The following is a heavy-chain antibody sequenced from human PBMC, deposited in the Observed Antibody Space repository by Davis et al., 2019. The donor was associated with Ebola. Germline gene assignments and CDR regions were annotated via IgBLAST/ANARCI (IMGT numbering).Heavy chain of an antibody. CDR3: ARQSQHFSSGPRTWFDP. J-gene: IGHJ5*02. CDR1: GYIFANYW. D-gene: IGHD3-3*01. CDR2: IYPGDSDT. V-gene: IGHV5-51*01. Sequence: GESLKISCKGSGYIFANYWIAWVRQLPGKGLEWMGLIYPGDSDTRYSPSFQGQVTISADKSISTAYLQWNSLKASDTGIYYCARQSQHFSSGPRTWFDPWGQGTLVTVSS.